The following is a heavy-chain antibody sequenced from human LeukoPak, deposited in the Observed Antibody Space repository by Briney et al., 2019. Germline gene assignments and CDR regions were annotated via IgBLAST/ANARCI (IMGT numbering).Heavy chain of an antibody. CDR3: ARHHRIAAAGLWFDP. CDR1: GGSISSYY. J-gene: IGHJ5*02. D-gene: IGHD6-13*01. CDR2: IYYSGST. Sequence: SETLSLTCTVSGGSISSYYWSWIRQPPGKGLEWIGYIYYSGSTNYNPSLKSRVTISVDTSKNQFSLKLSSVTAADTAVYYCARHHRIAAAGLWFDPWGQGTLVTGSS. V-gene: IGHV4-59*08.